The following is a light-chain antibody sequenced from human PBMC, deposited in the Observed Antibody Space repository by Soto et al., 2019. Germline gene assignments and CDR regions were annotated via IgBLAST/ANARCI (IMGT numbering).Light chain of an antibody. CDR2: WAS. V-gene: IGKV4-1*01. J-gene: IGKJ3*01. CDR3: QQYDSTPFT. CDR1: RSVLYSSNNKNY. Sequence: DIVMTQSPDSLAVSLGERATINCKSSRSVLYSSNNKNYLAWYQQKPGQPHKLLIYWASTRESGVPDRFSGSGSGTDFTLTISSLQAEDVAVYYCQQYDSTPFTFGPGTKVEIK.